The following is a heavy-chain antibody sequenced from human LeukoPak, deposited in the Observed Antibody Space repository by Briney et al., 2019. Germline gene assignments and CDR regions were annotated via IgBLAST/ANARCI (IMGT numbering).Heavy chain of an antibody. CDR2: ISWNSGSI. J-gene: IGHJ4*02. D-gene: IGHD3-9*01. CDR3: AKEKGYYDILTGYSPFDY. Sequence: GRSLRLSCAASGFTFDDYAMHWVRQAPGKGLEWVSGISWNSGSIGYADSVKGRFTISRDNAKNSLYLQMNSLRAEDTALYYCAKEKGYYDILTGYSPFDYWGQGTLVTVSS. CDR1: GFTFDDYA. V-gene: IGHV3-9*01.